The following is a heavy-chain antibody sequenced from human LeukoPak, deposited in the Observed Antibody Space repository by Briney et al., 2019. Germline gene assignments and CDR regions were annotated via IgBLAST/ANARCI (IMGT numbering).Heavy chain of an antibody. CDR2: IYNSGTA. V-gene: IGHV4-30-4*01. CDR1: DDSIRTGDYY. CDR3: ARVNWYFDL. Sequence: SETLSLTCAVSDDSIRTGDYYWSWVRQPPGKGLEWIAYIYNSGTAYFNPSLKSRVTISVDTSKNQFSMKLNSVTAADTAVYYCARVNWYFDLWGRGILVTVSS. J-gene: IGHJ2*01.